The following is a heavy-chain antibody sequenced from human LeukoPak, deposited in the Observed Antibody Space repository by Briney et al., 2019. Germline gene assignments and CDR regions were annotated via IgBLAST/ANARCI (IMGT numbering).Heavy chain of an antibody. V-gene: IGHV3-30*03. CDR3: ARVNGEDLGWFDP. J-gene: IGHJ5*02. Sequence: PGRSLRLSCAASGFTFSSYGMHWVRQAPGKGLEWVAVISYDGSNKYYADSVKGRFTISRDNSKNTLYLQMNSLRAEDTAVYYCARVNGEDLGWFDPWGQGTLVTVSS. CDR2: ISYDGSNK. D-gene: IGHD2-8*01. CDR1: GFTFSSYG.